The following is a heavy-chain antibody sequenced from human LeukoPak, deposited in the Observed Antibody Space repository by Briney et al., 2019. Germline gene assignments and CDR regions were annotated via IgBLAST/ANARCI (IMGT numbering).Heavy chain of an antibody. V-gene: IGHV3-30*18. J-gene: IGHJ5*02. Sequence: PGGSLRLSCAASGFTFSSYGMHWVRQAPGKGLEWVAVISYDGSNKYYADSVKGRFTISRDNSKNTLYLQMNSLRAEDTAVYYCAKDHSSVSNWFDPWGQGTLVTVSS. D-gene: IGHD6-25*01. CDR1: GFTFSSYG. CDR2: ISYDGSNK. CDR3: AKDHSSVSNWFDP.